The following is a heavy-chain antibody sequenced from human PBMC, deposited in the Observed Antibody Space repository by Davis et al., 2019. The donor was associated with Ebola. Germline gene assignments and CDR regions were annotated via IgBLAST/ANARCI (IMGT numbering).Heavy chain of an antibody. CDR2: ISAYNGNT. D-gene: IGHD6-13*01. J-gene: IGHJ4*02. Sequence: ASVKVSCKASGGTFSSYAISWVRQAPGQGLEWMGWISAYNGNTNYAQKLQGRVTMTTDTSTSTAYMELSRLRSDDTAVYYCARESKQLAMSGGYYFDYWGQGTLVTVSS. CDR3: ARESKQLAMSGGYYFDY. V-gene: IGHV1-18*01. CDR1: GGTFSSYA.